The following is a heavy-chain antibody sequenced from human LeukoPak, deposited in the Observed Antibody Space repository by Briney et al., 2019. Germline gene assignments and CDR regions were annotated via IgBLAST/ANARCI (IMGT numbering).Heavy chain of an antibody. CDR1: GGSISSSNW. D-gene: IGHD6-13*01. Sequence: PSGTLSLTCAVSGGSISSSNWWSWVRQPPGKGLEWIGEIYHSGSTNYNPSLKSRVTISVDKSKNQFSLKLSSVTAADTAVYYCARGGDSSSWLNYYYYYMDVWGKGTTVTVSS. J-gene: IGHJ6*03. V-gene: IGHV4-4*02. CDR2: IYHSGST. CDR3: ARGGDSSSWLNYYYYYMDV.